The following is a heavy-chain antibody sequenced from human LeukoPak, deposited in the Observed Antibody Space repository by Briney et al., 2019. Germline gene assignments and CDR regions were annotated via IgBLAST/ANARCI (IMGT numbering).Heavy chain of an antibody. J-gene: IGHJ4*02. CDR3: AKRALISSTWFYLDY. CDR1: GFTFSSYS. CDR2: ISSSSSTI. V-gene: IGHV3-48*01. D-gene: IGHD6-13*01. Sequence: GGSLRLSCAASGFTFSSYSMNWVRQAPGKGLEWVSYISSSSSTIYYADSVKGRFTISRDNAKNSLYLQMNSLRAEDTAVYYCAKRALISSTWFYLDYWGQGTLVTVSS.